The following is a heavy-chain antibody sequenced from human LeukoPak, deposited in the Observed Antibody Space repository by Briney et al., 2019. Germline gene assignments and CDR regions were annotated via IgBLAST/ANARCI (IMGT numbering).Heavy chain of an antibody. V-gene: IGHV4-4*07. D-gene: IGHD2-15*01. CDR1: GGSISSYY. Sequence: SETLSLTCTVSGGSISSYYWSWIRQPAGKGLEWIGRIYTSGSTNYNPSLKSRVTMSVDTSKNQFSLKLSSVTAADTAVYYCARDVVVVAATKTPGSYYYYGMDVWGQGTTVTVSS. J-gene: IGHJ6*02. CDR2: IYTSGST. CDR3: ARDVVVVAATKTPGSYYYYGMDV.